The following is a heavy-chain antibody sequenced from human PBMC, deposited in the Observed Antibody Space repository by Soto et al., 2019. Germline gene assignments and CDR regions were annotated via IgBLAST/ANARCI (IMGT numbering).Heavy chain of an antibody. V-gene: IGHV3-23*01. Sequence: EVQLLESGGGSVQPGGSLKLSCGVSGFNIPDYGVTWVRQPPGKGREWVSGFTGGHGKTFYADSVRGRFTLSREDSRNMVYLQMDSLRVEDTAVYYCTRWNGFGDSWGQGTLVTVAS. CDR3: TRWNGFGDS. CDR2: FTGGHGKT. CDR1: GFNIPDYG. J-gene: IGHJ4*02. D-gene: IGHD1-1*01.